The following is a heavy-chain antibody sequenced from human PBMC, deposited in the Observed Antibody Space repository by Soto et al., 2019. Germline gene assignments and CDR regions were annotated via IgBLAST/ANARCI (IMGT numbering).Heavy chain of an antibody. J-gene: IGHJ4*02. CDR3: ARESPQLWSPFDY. CDR1: GGSVSSGSYY. CDR2: IYYSGST. D-gene: IGHD5-18*01. Sequence: SETLSLTCTVSGGSVSSGSYYWSWIRQPPGKGLEWIGYIYYSGSTNYNPSLKSRVTISVDTSKNQFSLKLSSVTAADTAVYYCARESPQLWSPFDYWGQGTLVTVS. V-gene: IGHV4-61*01.